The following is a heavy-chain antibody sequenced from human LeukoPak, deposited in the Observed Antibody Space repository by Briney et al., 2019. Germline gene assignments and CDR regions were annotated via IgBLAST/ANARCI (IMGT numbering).Heavy chain of an antibody. J-gene: IGHJ5*02. D-gene: IGHD3-3*01. V-gene: IGHV1-2*02. CDR2: INPNSGGT. Sequence: ASVKVSCKASGYTFTSYYMHWVRQAPGQGLEWMGWINPNSGGTNYAQNFQGRVTTTRDTSISTAYMELSRLRSDDTAVYYCARIGGRLNWFDPWGQGTLVTVSS. CDR3: ARIGGRLNWFDP. CDR1: GYTFTSYY.